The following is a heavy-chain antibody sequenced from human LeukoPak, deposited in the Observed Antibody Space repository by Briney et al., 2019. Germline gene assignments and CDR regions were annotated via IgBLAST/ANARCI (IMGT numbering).Heavy chain of an antibody. V-gene: IGHV1-46*01. J-gene: IGHJ5*02. CDR3: ARDWIAAALFDP. D-gene: IGHD6-13*01. Sequence: AASVKVSCKASGYTFTSYYMHWVRQAPGQGLEWMGIINPSGGSTSYAQKFQGRVTMTRDTSTSTVYMELSSQRSEDTAVYYCARDWIAAALFDPWGQGTLVTVSS. CDR1: GYTFTSYY. CDR2: INPSGGST.